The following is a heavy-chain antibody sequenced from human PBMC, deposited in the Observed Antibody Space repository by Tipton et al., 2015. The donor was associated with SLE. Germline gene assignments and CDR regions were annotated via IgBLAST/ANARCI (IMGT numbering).Heavy chain of an antibody. V-gene: IGHV4-38-2*02. Sequence: TLSLTCTVSGYSISSGYYWGWIRQPPGKGLEWIGEINHSGITNYNPSLKSRVTISVDTSKNQFSLRLSSVTAADTAVYYCARHMITGGEFDYWGQGTLVTVSS. D-gene: IGHD3-16*01. CDR1: GYSISSGYY. J-gene: IGHJ4*02. CDR2: INHSGIT. CDR3: ARHMITGGEFDY.